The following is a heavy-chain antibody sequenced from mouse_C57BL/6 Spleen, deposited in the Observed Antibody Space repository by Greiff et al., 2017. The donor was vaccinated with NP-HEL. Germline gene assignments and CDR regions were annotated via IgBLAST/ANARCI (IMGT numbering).Heavy chain of an antibody. CDR3: ASSYSKSAMDY. V-gene: IGHV1-50*01. J-gene: IGHJ4*01. CDR1: GYTFTSYW. Sequence: QVQLQQPGAELVKPGASVKLSCKASGYTFTSYWMQWVKQRPGQGLEWIGEIDPSDSYTNYNQKFKGKATLTVDTSSSTAYMQLSSLTSEDSAVYYCASSYSKSAMDYWGQGTSVTVSS. CDR2: IDPSDSYT. D-gene: IGHD2-5*01.